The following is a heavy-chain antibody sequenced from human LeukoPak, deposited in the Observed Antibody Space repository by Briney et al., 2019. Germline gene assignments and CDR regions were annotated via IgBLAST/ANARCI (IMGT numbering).Heavy chain of an antibody. CDR1: GGSISSGDYY. D-gene: IGHD1-26*01. CDR3: ARHEELLRNFDY. J-gene: IGHJ4*02. V-gene: IGHV4-30-4*01. CDR2: IYYSGST. Sequence: KPSQTLSLTCIVSGGSISSGDYYWSWIRQPPGRGLEWIGYIYYSGSTYYNPSLKSRVTISVDTSKNQFSLKLSSVTAADTAVYYCARHEELLRNFDYWGQGTLVTVSS.